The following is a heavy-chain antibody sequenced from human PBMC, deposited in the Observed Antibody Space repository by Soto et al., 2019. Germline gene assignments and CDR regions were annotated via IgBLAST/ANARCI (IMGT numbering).Heavy chain of an antibody. CDR3: ATLMAARTGYGTDV. D-gene: IGHD6-6*01. J-gene: IGHJ6*02. CDR1: GGSISSSNNY. Sequence: CTVSGGSISSSNNYWGWLRQPPGKGLEFIGIIYYSGTTYHNPSLRSRVTISVDTSKNQFSLKLNSVTAADTAVYYCATLMAARTGYGTDVWGQGTTVTV. CDR2: IYYSGTT. V-gene: IGHV4-39*01.